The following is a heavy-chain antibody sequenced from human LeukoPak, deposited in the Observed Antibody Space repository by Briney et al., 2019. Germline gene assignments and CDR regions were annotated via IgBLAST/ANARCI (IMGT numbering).Heavy chain of an antibody. CDR2: ISAYNGNT. D-gene: IGHD4-17*01. J-gene: IGHJ4*02. Sequence: GASVKVSCKASGYTFTSYGISWVRQAPGQGLEWMGWISAYNGNTNYAQKLQGRVTMTTDTSTSTAYMELRSLRSDDTAVYYCARDLTGYGDYAFDYWGQGTLVTVSS. V-gene: IGHV1-18*01. CDR1: GYTFTSYG. CDR3: ARDLTGYGDYAFDY.